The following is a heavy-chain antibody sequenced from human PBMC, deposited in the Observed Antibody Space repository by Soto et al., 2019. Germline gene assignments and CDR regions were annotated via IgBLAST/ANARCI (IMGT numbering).Heavy chain of an antibody. CDR2: IYYSGST. V-gene: IGHV4-31*03. J-gene: IGHJ4*02. CDR3: ARATRAPRVVRFTTVFDY. Sequence: PSETLSLTCTVSGGSISSGGYYWSWIRQHPGKGLEWIGYIYYSGSTYYNPSLKSRVTISVGTSKNQFSLKLSSVTAADTAVYYCARATRAPRVVRFTTVFDYWGQGTLVTVSS. CDR1: GGSISSGGYY. D-gene: IGHD3-3*01.